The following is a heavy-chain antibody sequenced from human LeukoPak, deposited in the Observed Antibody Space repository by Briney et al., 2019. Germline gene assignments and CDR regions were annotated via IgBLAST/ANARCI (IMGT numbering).Heavy chain of an antibody. J-gene: IGHJ4*02. D-gene: IGHD5-12*01. CDR2: INHSGST. V-gene: IGHV4-34*01. Sequence: SETLSLTCAVYGGSFSDYYWSWIRQPPGKGLEWIGEINHSGSTNYNPSLKSRVTISVDTSKNQFSLKLSSVTAADTAVYYCASRGSGYDTYYFDYWGQGTLVTVSS. CDR3: ASRGSGYDTYYFDY. CDR1: GGSFSDYY.